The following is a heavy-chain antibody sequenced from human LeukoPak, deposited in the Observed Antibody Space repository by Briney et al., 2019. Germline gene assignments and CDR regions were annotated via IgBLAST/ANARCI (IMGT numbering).Heavy chain of an antibody. Sequence: PGGSLRLSCAASGFTVSNNYMSWVRQAPGKGLELVSVIYSGCSTRYADSVQGRFTISRDNLKNMVFLQMSTLRAEDTAIYYCAKSHASIWNVYDYWGQGTLVTVSS. D-gene: IGHD6-13*01. CDR3: AKSHASIWNVYDY. CDR1: GFTVSNNY. CDR2: IYSGCST. J-gene: IGHJ4*02. V-gene: IGHV3-53*01.